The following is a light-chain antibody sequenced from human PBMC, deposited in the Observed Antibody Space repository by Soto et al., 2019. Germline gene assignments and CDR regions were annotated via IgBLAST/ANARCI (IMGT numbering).Light chain of an antibody. V-gene: IGKV3-15*01. Sequence: SVLTQSPGTLSLSPGERATLSCRASQSVSSNLAWYQQKPGQALRLLIYGASTRATAIPARFSGSGSGTEFTLTISSLQSEDFAVYYCEQYNNWPHAFGGGTKVDIK. CDR3: EQYNNWPHA. J-gene: IGKJ4*01. CDR1: QSVSSN. CDR2: GAS.